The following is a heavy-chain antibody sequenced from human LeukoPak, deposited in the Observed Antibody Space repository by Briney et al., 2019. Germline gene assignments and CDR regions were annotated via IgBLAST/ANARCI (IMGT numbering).Heavy chain of an antibody. Sequence: SETLSLTCSVSGDSISSYYWTWIRQTPGKGLQWIAYIHYNGNTKTNPSLKSRVTISLDTSKNQFSLKLTSLTAADTAVYYCASSGSFRQQLVKWGQGTLVTVSS. CDR1: GDSISSYY. CDR3: ASSGSFRQQLVK. D-gene: IGHD6-13*01. CDR2: IHYNGNT. V-gene: IGHV4-59*01. J-gene: IGHJ4*02.